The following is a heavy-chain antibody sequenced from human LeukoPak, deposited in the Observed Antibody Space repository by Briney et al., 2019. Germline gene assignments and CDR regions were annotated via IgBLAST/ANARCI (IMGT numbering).Heavy chain of an antibody. V-gene: IGHV1-18*04. D-gene: IGHD4-17*01. CDR2: ISPYNGNT. CDR3: ATEGGWQPTDYGDSVY. J-gene: IGHJ4*02. CDR1: GYTFTGYY. Sequence: ASVKVSCKASGYTFTGYYMHWVRQAPGQGLEWMGWISPYNGNTNYAQKFQGRVTLTTDTSTSTAYIDLRSLRSDDTAVYYCATEGGWQPTDYGDSVYWGQGTLVTVSS.